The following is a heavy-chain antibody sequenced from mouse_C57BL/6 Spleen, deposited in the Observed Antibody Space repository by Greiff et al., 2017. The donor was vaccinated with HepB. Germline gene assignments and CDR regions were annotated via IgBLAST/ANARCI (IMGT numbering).Heavy chain of an antibody. J-gene: IGHJ3*01. CDR3: ATLGSGFAY. V-gene: IGHV5-16*01. D-gene: IGHD4-1*01. Sequence: DVKLVESEGGLVQPGSSMKLSCTASGFTFSDYYMAWVRQVPEKGLEWVANINYDGSSTYYLDSLKSRFIISRDNAKNILYLQMSSLKSEDTATYYCATLGSGFAYWGQGTLVTVSA. CDR2: INYDGSST. CDR1: GFTFSDYY.